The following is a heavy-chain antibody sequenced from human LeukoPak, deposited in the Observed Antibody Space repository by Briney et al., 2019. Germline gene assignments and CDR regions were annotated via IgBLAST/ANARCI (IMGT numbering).Heavy chain of an antibody. D-gene: IGHD3-22*01. J-gene: IGHJ3*02. Sequence: GGSLRLSCAASGFTFSSYAMSWVRQAPGKGLEWVSAISGSGGSTYYADSVKGRFTISRDNSKNTLYLQMNSLRAEDTAVYYYAKDPGDYDSSPDAFDIWGQGTMVTVSS. CDR2: ISGSGGST. CDR1: GFTFSSYA. CDR3: AKDPGDYDSSPDAFDI. V-gene: IGHV3-23*01.